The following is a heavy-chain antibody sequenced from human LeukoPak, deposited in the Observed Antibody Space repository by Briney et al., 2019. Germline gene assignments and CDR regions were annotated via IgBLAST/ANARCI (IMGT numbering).Heavy chain of an antibody. D-gene: IGHD1-26*01. J-gene: IGHJ4*02. CDR1: GGSFSGYY. Sequence: PSETLSLTCAVYGGSFSGYYWSWIRQPPGKGLEWIGEINHSGSTNYNPSLKSRVTISVDTSKNQFSLKLSSVTAADTAVYYCARSGWELTSVSPFDYWGQGTLVTVSS. V-gene: IGHV4-34*09. CDR2: INHSGST. CDR3: ARSGWELTSVSPFDY.